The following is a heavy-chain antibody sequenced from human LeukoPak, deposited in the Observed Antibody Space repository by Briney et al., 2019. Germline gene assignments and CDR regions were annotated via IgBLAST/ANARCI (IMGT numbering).Heavy chain of an antibody. CDR2: ISGSGGST. CDR1: GFTFSSYA. D-gene: IGHD3-10*01. Sequence: GGSLRLSCAASGFTFSSYAMSWVRQAPGKGLEWVSAISGSGGSTYYADSVKGRFTISRDNSKNTLYLQMNSLRAGDTAVYYCAKVDAPRFGELLYSFDYWGQGTLVTVSS. J-gene: IGHJ4*02. V-gene: IGHV3-23*01. CDR3: AKVDAPRFGELLYSFDY.